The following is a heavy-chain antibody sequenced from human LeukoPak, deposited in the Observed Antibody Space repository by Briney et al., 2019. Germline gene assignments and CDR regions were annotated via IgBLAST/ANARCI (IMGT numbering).Heavy chain of an antibody. D-gene: IGHD6-13*01. CDR2: IIPIFGTA. Sequence: SVTVSCKASGGTFSSYAISWVRQAPGQGLEWMGGIIPIFGTANYAQKFQGRVTITTDESTSTAYMELSSLRSEDTAVYYCARSAASQHYYYYYMDVWGKGTTVTVSS. CDR1: GGTFSSYA. CDR3: ARSAASQHYYYYYMDV. V-gene: IGHV1-69*05. J-gene: IGHJ6*03.